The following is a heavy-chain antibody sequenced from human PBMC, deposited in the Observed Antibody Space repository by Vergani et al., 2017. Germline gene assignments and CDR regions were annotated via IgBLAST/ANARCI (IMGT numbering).Heavy chain of an antibody. CDR3: ARETVVYSSSLWLGFDL. J-gene: IGHJ2*01. CDR2: IIPIFGTA. Sequence: QVQLVQSGAEVKKPGSSVKVSCRASGGTFSSYAISWVRQAPGQGLEWMGRIIPIFGTANYAQKFQGRVTITADESTSTAYMELSSLRSEDTAVYYCARETVVYSSSLWLGFDLWGRGTLVTVSS. V-gene: IGHV1-69*13. D-gene: IGHD6-13*01. CDR1: GGTFSSYA.